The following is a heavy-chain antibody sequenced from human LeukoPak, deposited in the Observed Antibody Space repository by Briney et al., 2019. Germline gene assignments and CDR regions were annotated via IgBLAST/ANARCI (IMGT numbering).Heavy chain of an antibody. Sequence: ASVTVSCKASGYTFTSYGISWVRQAPGQGLEWMGWISAYNGNTNYAQKLQGRVTMTTDTSTSTAYMELRSLRSDDTAVYYCASSRVHYDFWSGYYNGNAFDVWGQGTMVTVSS. CDR2: ISAYNGNT. D-gene: IGHD3-3*01. V-gene: IGHV1-18*01. CDR1: GYTFTSYG. J-gene: IGHJ3*01. CDR3: ASSRVHYDFWSGYYNGNAFDV.